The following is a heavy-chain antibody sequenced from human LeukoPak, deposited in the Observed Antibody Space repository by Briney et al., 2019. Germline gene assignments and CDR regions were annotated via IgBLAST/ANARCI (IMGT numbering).Heavy chain of an antibody. CDR2: ISSSSSYI. D-gene: IGHD3-22*01. Sequence: PGGSLRLSCAASGFTFSSYSMNWVRQAPGKGLEWVSSISSSSSYIYYADSVKGRFTISRDNAKNSLYLQMNSLRAEDTAVYYCARANYYDSSGYPILDYYYGMDVWGQGTTVTVSS. J-gene: IGHJ6*02. CDR3: ARANYYDSSGYPILDYYYGMDV. V-gene: IGHV3-21*01. CDR1: GFTFSSYS.